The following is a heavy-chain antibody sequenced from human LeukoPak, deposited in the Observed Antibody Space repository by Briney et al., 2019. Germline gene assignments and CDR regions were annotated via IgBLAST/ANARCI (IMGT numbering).Heavy chain of an antibody. J-gene: IGHJ4*02. CDR3: AKDRPTIYSSSWLHFLDS. CDR2: ISGSGGST. V-gene: IGHV3-23*01. CDR1: GFTFSSYG. D-gene: IGHD6-13*01. Sequence: GGSLRLSCAASGFTFSSYGMSWVRQAPGKGLEWVSAISGSGGSTYYADSVKGRFTISRDNSKNTLYLQMNSLTAEDTAVYYCAKDRPTIYSSSWLHFLDSWGQGTLVTVSS.